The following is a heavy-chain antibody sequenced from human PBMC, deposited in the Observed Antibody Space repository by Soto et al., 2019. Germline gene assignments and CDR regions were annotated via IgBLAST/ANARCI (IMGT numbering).Heavy chain of an antibody. CDR3: ARHCSSTSCPHHYYYGMDV. D-gene: IGHD2-2*01. V-gene: IGHV4-31*03. CDR2: IYYSGST. Sequence: QVQLQESGPGLVKPSQTLSLTCTVSGGSISSGGYYWSWIRQHPGKGLEWIGYIYYSGSTYYNPSRKSRVTISVDTSKNQFSLKLSSVTAADTAVYYCARHCSSTSCPHHYYYGMDVWGQGTTVTVSS. CDR1: GGSISSGGYY. J-gene: IGHJ6*02.